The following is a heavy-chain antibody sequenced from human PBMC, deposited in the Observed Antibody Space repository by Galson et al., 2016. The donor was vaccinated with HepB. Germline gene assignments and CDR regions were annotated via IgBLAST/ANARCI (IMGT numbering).Heavy chain of an antibody. V-gene: IGHV6-1*01. Sequence: CAISGDSVSRHGASWNWIRQSPSRGLEWLGRTFFRSKWYPNYAPSMKSRITLNPDTSKGQVSLVMRSVTPEDTAVYYCARGGEYGGIPSNWFDLWGQGTLVTVSS. D-gene: IGHD4-23*01. CDR2: TFFRSKWYP. CDR3: ARGGEYGGIPSNWFDL. CDR1: GDSVSRHGAS. J-gene: IGHJ5*02.